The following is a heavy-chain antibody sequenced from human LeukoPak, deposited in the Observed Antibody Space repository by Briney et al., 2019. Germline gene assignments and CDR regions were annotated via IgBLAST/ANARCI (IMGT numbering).Heavy chain of an antibody. J-gene: IGHJ4*02. CDR2: IYYSEST. D-gene: IGHD6-25*01. Sequence: SETLSLTCTVSGGSISSYYWSWIRQPPGKGLEWIGYIYYSESTNYNPSLKSRVTISVDTSKNQFSLKLSSVTAADTAVYYCARDRGIAAGFDSWGQGTLVIVSS. V-gene: IGHV4-59*01. CDR1: GGSISSYY. CDR3: ARDRGIAAGFDS.